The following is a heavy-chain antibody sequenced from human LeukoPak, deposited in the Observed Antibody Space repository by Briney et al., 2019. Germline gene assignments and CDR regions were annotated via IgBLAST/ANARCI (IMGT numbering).Heavy chain of an antibody. CDR3: ARAHGYYDSSGYFRWFDP. D-gene: IGHD3-22*01. V-gene: IGHV1-2*02. CDR2: INPKSGGT. CDR1: GYTFTSNY. Sequence: GASVKVSCKAFGYTFTSNYMHWVRQAPGQGLEWMGWINPKSGGTNYAQKFQGRVTMTRDTSISTAYMELSRLRSDDTAVYYCARAHGYYDSSGYFRWFDPWGQGTLVTVSS. J-gene: IGHJ5*02.